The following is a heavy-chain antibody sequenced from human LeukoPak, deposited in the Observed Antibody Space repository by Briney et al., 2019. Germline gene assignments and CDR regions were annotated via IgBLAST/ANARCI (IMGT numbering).Heavy chain of an antibody. CDR2: IYSGGST. Sequence: GGSLRLSCAASGFTVSSNYMSWVRQAPGKGLEWVSVIYSGGSTYYADFVKGRFTISRDNSKNTLYLQMNSLRAEDTAVYYCARGRIYDIRPNYFDYWGQGTLVTVSS. CDR1: GFTVSSNY. D-gene: IGHD3-9*01. J-gene: IGHJ4*02. V-gene: IGHV3-53*01. CDR3: ARGRIYDIRPNYFDY.